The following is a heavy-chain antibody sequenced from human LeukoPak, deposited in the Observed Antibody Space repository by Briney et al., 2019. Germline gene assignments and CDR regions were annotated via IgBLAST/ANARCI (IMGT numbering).Heavy chain of an antibody. V-gene: IGHV3-21*01. CDR1: GPSFSDYS. D-gene: IGHD3-16*02. CDR3: VKEWGSYPTYFEY. J-gene: IGHJ4*02. Sequence: NPGGSLRLSCTASGPSFSDYSMNWVRQAPGKGLEWFSSISSGSSYIYHADSVKGRFTISRDKAKNSMYLQMNSLRAEDTAVYYCVKEWGSYPTYFEYWGEGTLVTVSS. CDR2: ISSGSSYI.